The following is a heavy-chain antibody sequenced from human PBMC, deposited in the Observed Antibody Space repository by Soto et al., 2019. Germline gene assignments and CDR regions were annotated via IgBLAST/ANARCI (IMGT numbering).Heavy chain of an antibody. CDR1: GFSLTSSGVG. D-gene: IGHD3-3*01. J-gene: IGHJ5*02. V-gene: IGHV2-5*02. CDR3: ARSYYGFPGPPIRWFDP. CDR2: IYWDDDI. Sequence: QITLKESGPTLVKPTQTLTVTCTFSGFSLTSSGVGVGWIRQPPGKALEWVALIYWDDDIRYSPSPKSRLTITKDTSQNQVVLKMTNMDPVDTATYYCARSYYGFPGPPIRWFDPWGQGILVTVSS.